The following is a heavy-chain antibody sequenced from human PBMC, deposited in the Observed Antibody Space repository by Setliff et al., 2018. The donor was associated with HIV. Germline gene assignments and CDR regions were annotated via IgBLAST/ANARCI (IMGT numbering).Heavy chain of an antibody. CDR1: GGSFSGYY. CDR3: VRNPVTTVTTRYFDY. CDR2: VNHSGST. V-gene: IGHV4-34*01. D-gene: IGHD4-4*01. J-gene: IGHJ4*02. Sequence: SETLSLTCAVYGGSFSGYYWSWIRQPPGKGLEWIGEVNHSGSTNYNPSLKSRVTISVDTSKNQFSLKLSSVTAADTAAYYCVRNPVTTVTTRYFDYWGQGTLVTVSS.